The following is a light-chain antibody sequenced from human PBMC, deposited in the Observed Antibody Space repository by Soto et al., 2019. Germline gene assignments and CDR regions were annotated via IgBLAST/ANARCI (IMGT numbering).Light chain of an antibody. CDR2: GSS. CDR3: QQYGSSPIT. CDR1: QSITSSY. Sequence: EIVLTQSPGTLSLSPGERATLSCRASQSITSSYLAWYQQKPGQAPRLLIYGSSSRATGIPDRFSGSGSGTDCTLTISRLEPEDFAVYYCQQYGSSPITFGQGTRLEIK. V-gene: IGKV3-20*01. J-gene: IGKJ5*01.